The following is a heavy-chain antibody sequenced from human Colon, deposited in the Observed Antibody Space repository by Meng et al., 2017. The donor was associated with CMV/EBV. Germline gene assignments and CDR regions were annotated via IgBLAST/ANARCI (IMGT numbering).Heavy chain of an antibody. V-gene: IGHV3-21*06. J-gene: IGHJ5*02. Sequence: GESLKISCAASGFTFSSYAMHWVRQAPGKGLEWVSSISSTSRYIFYADSLKGRFTISRDNAKNSLYLQMNNLRAEDTALYYCARDSGYCTGSTCSGWFDPWGQGTLVTVSS. CDR2: ISSTSRYI. D-gene: IGHD2-8*02. CDR3: ARDSGYCTGSTCSGWFDP. CDR1: GFTFSSYA.